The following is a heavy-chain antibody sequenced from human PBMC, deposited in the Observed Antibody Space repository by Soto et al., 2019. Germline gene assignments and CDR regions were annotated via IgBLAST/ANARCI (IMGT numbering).Heavy chain of an antibody. J-gene: IGHJ4*02. V-gene: IGHV1-8*01. Sequence: ASVKVSCKASGYTFTSYDINWVRQATGQGLEWMGWMNPNSGNTGYAQKFQGRVTMTRNTSISTAYMELSSLRSGDTAVYYCARPSSYSSSHFDYWGQGTLVTVS. CDR1: GYTFTSYD. CDR2: MNPNSGNT. D-gene: IGHD6-13*01. CDR3: ARPSSYSSSHFDY.